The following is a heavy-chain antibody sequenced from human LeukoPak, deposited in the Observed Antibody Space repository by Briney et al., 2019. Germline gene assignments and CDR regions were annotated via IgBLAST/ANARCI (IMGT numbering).Heavy chain of an antibody. CDR3: ATNRAGTYDRPFDI. J-gene: IGHJ3*02. D-gene: IGHD1-26*01. CDR2: IHYTGTT. Sequence: SETLSLTCIVSGGSINNHYWTWIRQTPGKGLEWIGDIHYTGTTKYDPSLKSRVTLSIDTSKNQFSLELSSVTATDTAVYFCATNRAGTYDRPFDIWGQGTMVTVSS. V-gene: IGHV4-59*08. CDR1: GGSINNHY.